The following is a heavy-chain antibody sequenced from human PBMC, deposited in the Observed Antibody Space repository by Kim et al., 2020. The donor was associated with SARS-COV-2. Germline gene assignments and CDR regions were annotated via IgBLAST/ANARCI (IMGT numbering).Heavy chain of an antibody. V-gene: IGHV1-3*01. CDR3: ARGPLEGYIVVVVAATNFDY. Sequence: ASVKVSCKASGYIFSNYAIHWVRQAPGQRLEWMGWINAGNGNTKYSQKFQGRVTITRDTSASTAYMELSSLRSEDTAVYYCARGPLEGYIVVVVAATNFDYWGQGTLVTVSS. J-gene: IGHJ4*01. CDR1: GYIFSNYA. D-gene: IGHD2-15*01. CDR2: INAGNGNT.